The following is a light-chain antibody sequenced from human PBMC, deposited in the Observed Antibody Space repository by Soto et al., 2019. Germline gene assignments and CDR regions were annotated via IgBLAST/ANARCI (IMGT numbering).Light chain of an antibody. CDR1: QSVSGN. Sequence: EIVITQSPATLSVSPGEIATLSCRASQSVSGNLAWYQHKPGQAPRLLSYGASTRATGIPARFSGSGSGTEFTLNLSSLQSEDFAVYYCQQYNNWPPITFGQGKRLEIK. J-gene: IGKJ5*01. V-gene: IGKV3-15*01. CDR2: GAS. CDR3: QQYNNWPPIT.